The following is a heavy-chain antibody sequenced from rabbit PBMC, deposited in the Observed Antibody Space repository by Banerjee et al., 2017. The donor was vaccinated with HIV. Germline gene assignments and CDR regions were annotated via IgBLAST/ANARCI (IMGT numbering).Heavy chain of an antibody. CDR2: IGSGSGST. D-gene: IGHD7-1*01. CDR1: GFSFSSGYY. V-gene: IGHV1S40*01. Sequence: QSLEESGGGLVKPGASLTLTCTASGFSFSSGYYIYWVRQAPGKGLEWIGCIGSGSGSTYYASWAKGRFTISKTSSTTVTLQMTSLTAADTATYFCARDGTGVGPDLDLWGQGTLVTVS. CDR3: ARDGTGVGPDLDL. J-gene: IGHJ4*01.